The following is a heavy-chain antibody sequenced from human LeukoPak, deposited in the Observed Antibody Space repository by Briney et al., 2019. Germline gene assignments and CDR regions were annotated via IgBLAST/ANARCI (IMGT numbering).Heavy chain of an antibody. D-gene: IGHD5-18*01. J-gene: IGHJ1*01. Sequence: GGSLRLSCAASGFTFSSYSMNWVRQAPGEGLEWVSSISSSSYIYYADSVKGRFTISRDNAKNSLYLQMNSLTAEDTAVYYCASDTAMARGHFQHWGQGTLVTVSS. CDR3: ASDTAMARGHFQH. CDR2: ISSSSYI. CDR1: GFTFSSYS. V-gene: IGHV3-21*01.